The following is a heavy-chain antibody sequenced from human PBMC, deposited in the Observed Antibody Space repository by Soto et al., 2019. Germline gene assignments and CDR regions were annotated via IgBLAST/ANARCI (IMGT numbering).Heavy chain of an antibody. J-gene: IGHJ2*01. CDR2: ISAYNGNT. D-gene: IGHD3-3*01. CDR3: ARYDFWSGPKGWYFDL. Sequence: GXSVKVSCDASGYTLTSYGISWVRQAPLQGLEWMGWISAYNGNTNYAQKLQGRVTMTTDTSTSTAYMELRSLRSDDTAVYYCARYDFWSGPKGWYFDLWGRGTLVTVSS. V-gene: IGHV1-18*04. CDR1: GYTLTSYG.